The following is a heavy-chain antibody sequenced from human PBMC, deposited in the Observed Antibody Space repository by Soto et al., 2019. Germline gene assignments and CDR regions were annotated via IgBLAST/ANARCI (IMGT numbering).Heavy chain of an antibody. CDR1: GFTFSSYA. Sequence: GGSLRLSCAASGFTFSSYAMSWVRQAPGKGLEWVSAISGSGGSTYYADSVKGRFTISRDNSKNTLYLQMNSLRAEDTAVYYCAKVPAGTAMGNYYYYGMDVWGQGTTVTVSS. CDR3: AKVPAGTAMGNYYYYGMDV. CDR2: ISGSGGST. J-gene: IGHJ6*02. V-gene: IGHV3-23*01. D-gene: IGHD5-18*01.